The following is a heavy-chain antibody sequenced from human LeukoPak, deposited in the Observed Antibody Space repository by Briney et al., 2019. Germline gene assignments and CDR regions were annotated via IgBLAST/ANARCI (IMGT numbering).Heavy chain of an antibody. CDR2: VYYTGCT. CDR3: ARQTTGGYSRSSGRFDY. V-gene: IGHV4-39*01. Sequence: SETLSLTCTVSGVSISTSIYYWRWLRQPPGRGREWLGCVYYTGCTYYNPSLKQRVTIAVDTSKNQLSQKLRSVAAADTAVYYCARQTTGGYSRSSGRFDYWGQGTLVTVSS. CDR1: GVSISTSIYY. D-gene: IGHD3-22*01. J-gene: IGHJ4*02.